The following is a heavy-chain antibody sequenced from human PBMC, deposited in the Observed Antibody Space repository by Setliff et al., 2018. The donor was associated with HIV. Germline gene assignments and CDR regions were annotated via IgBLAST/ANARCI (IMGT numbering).Heavy chain of an antibody. CDR3: ARSPYGYYGLDY. J-gene: IGHJ4*02. D-gene: IGHD4-17*01. CDR1: GFTFSDYY. CDR2: ISSRGSTI. Sequence: GGSLRLSCAASGFTFSDYYMSWIRQAPGKGLEWVSYISSRGSTIYYADSVKGRFTISRDNAKNSLYLQMNTLRAEDTAVCFCARSPYGYYGLDYWGQGTLVTVSS. V-gene: IGHV3-11*04.